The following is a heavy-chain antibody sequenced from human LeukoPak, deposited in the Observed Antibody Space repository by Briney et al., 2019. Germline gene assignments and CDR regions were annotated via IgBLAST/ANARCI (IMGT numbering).Heavy chain of an antibody. Sequence: PGGSLTLSCAASGFIFSDHYMDWVRQAPGKGLEWVGRIRTKVNSNTTEYAAAVKGRLNISRDDSTNSRYRHMYSLDTSDTAVYYCISANDFVSRHYGMDVWGQGTTVTVSS. D-gene: IGHD1-1*01. CDR3: ISANDFVSRHYGMDV. CDR2: IRTKVNSNTT. CDR1: GFIFSDHY. J-gene: IGHJ6*02. V-gene: IGHV3-72*01.